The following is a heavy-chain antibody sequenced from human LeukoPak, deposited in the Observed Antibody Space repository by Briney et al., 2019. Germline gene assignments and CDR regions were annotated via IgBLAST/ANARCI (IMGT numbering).Heavy chain of an antibody. CDR2: ISYDGSNK. D-gene: IGHD2-2*01. J-gene: IGHJ4*02. V-gene: IGHV3-30-3*01. CDR3: ARGLQPIIVVVPAARSVDY. CDR1: GFTFSSYA. Sequence: AGGSLRLSCAASGFTFSSYAMHWVRQAPGKGLEWVAVISYDGSNKYYADSVKGRFTISRDNSKNTLYLQMNSLRAEDTAVYYCARGLQPIIVVVPAARSVDYWGQGTLVTVSS.